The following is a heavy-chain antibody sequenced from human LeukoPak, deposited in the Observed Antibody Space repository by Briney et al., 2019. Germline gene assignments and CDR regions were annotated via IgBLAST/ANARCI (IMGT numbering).Heavy chain of an antibody. V-gene: IGHV3-21*04. J-gene: IGHJ4*02. D-gene: IGHD4-23*01. Sequence: PGGSLRLSCAASGFTFSSYSMNWVRQAPGKGLEWVSSISSSSSYIYYADSVKGRFTIPRDNSKNTLYLQMNSLRAEDTAMYYCARAPPTVVTPYFDYWGQGTLVTVSS. CDR3: ARAPPTVVTPYFDY. CDR1: GFTFSSYS. CDR2: ISSSSSYI.